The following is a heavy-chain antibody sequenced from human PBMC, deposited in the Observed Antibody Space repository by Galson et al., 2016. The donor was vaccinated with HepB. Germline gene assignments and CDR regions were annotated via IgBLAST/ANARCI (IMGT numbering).Heavy chain of an antibody. V-gene: IGHV3-13*01. J-gene: IGHJ6*04. Sequence: SLRLSCAASGFTFSSYDMHWVRQAPGSGLEWVSVIGTAGNTYYAASVKGRFTISREDAKNSLFLQLNSLTVGDTAVYYCARDGGYSGYDAYGLDVWGKGTTVTVSS. CDR1: GFTFSSYD. CDR2: IGTAGNT. CDR3: ARDGGYSGYDAYGLDV. D-gene: IGHD5-12*01.